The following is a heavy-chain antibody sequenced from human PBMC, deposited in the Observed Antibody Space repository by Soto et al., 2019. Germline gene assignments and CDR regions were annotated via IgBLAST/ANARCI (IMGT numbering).Heavy chain of an antibody. V-gene: IGHV1-18*01. CDR1: GYTFTSYG. J-gene: IGHJ4*02. CDR3: ARYKGVDGYNYFDY. D-gene: IGHD5-12*01. Sequence: GASVKVSCKASGYTFTSYGISWVRQAPGQGLEWMGWISAYNGNTNYAQKLQGRVTMTTDTSTSTAYMELRSLRSDDTAVYYCARYKGVDGYNYFDYWGQGTLVTVSS. CDR2: ISAYNGNT.